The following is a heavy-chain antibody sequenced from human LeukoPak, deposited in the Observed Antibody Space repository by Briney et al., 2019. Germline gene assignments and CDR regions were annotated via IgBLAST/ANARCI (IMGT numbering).Heavy chain of an antibody. Sequence: SQTLSLTCAISGDSFSSNSVTWNWIRQSPSRGLEWLGRTYYRSTWYNDYAVSVRGRITVNPDTSKNQFSLHLNSVTPEDTAVYYCARRLTQYDCFDPWGQGILVIVSS. CDR1: GDSFSSNSVT. J-gene: IGHJ5*02. CDR3: ARRLTQYDCFDP. CDR2: TYYRSTWYN. V-gene: IGHV6-1*01. D-gene: IGHD2-2*01.